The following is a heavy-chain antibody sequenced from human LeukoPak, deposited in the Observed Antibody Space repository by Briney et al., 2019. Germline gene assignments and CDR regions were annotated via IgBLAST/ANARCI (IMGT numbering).Heavy chain of an antibody. V-gene: IGHV3-7*01. CDR1: GFTFSTYW. D-gene: IGHD5-24*01. CDR3: ARDRRDGYNVLDY. CDR2: MKQDGSET. J-gene: IGHJ4*02. Sequence: GGSLRLSCAASGFTFSTYWMTWVRQAPEKGLEWVANMKQDGSETYYVDSVKGRFTISRDNAKNSLYLQMNSLRAEDTAMYYCARDRRDGYNVLDYWGQGTLVTVSS.